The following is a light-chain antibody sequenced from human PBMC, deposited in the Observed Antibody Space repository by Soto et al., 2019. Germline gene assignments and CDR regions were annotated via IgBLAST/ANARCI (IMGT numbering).Light chain of an antibody. Sequence: DIQMTQSPSSLSASVGDRFTITCQASQDISNYLNWYQQKPGKAPKLLIYDASNLETGVPSRFSGSGSGTDFTFTISSLQPEDIATYYCQQYDNLHLTFGGATKVDIK. V-gene: IGKV1-33*01. CDR1: QDISNY. J-gene: IGKJ4*01. CDR2: DAS. CDR3: QQYDNLHLT.